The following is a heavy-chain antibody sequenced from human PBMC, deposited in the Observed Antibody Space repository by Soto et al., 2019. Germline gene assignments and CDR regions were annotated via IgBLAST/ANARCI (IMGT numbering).Heavy chain of an antibody. J-gene: IGHJ4*02. CDR1: GFTFSSYW. V-gene: IGHV3-7*03. CDR2: IKQDGSEK. Sequence: PGGSLRLSCAASGFTFSSYWMSWVRQAPGKGLEWVANIKQDGSEKYYVDSVKGRFTISRDNVKNSLYLQMNSLRAEDTAVYYCAKPPDYNWNDYWGQGTLVTVSS. D-gene: IGHD1-20*01. CDR3: AKPPDYNWNDY.